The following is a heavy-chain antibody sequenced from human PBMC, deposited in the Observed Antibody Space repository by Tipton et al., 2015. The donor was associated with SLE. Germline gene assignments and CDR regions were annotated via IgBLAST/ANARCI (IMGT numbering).Heavy chain of an antibody. CDR1: GFTFSSYA. CDR3: AKREYQLLY. Sequence: SLRLSCAASGFTFSSYAMSWVRQAPGKGLEWVSVIYSGGSSTYYADSVKGRFTISRDNSKNTLYLQMNSLRAEDTAVYYCAKREYQLLYWGQGTLVTVSS. CDR2: IYSGGSST. D-gene: IGHD2-2*02. J-gene: IGHJ4*02. V-gene: IGHV3-23*03.